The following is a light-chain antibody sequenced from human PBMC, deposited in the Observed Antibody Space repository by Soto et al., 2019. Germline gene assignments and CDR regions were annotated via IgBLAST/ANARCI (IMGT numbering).Light chain of an antibody. CDR3: MQALQTPPA. J-gene: IGKJ3*01. CDR2: LGS. CDR1: QSLLHSNGYNY. V-gene: IGKV2-28*01. Sequence: DIVMTQSPLSLPVTPGEPASISCRSSQSLLHSNGYNYLDWYLQKPGQSPQLLIYLGSHRASGVPDRFSGSGSGTDCTLKISRVEAEDVGVYYCMQALQTPPAVGPGTKVDIK.